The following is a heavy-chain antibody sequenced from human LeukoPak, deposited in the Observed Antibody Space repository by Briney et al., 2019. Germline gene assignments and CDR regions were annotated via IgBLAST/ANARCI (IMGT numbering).Heavy chain of an antibody. CDR2: INAGNGNT. CDR3: ARAGATYYDSSGYIDY. D-gene: IGHD3-22*01. Sequence: ASVKVSCKASGYTFTSYAMHWVRQAPGQRLEWMGWINAGNGNTKYSQEFQGRVTITRDTSASTAYMELSSLRAEDTAVYYCARAGATYYDSSGYIDYWGQGTLVTVSS. J-gene: IGHJ4*02. V-gene: IGHV1-3*03. CDR1: GYTFTSYA.